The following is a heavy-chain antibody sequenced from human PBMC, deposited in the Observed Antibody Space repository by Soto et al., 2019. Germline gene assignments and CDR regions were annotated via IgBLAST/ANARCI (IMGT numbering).Heavy chain of an antibody. Sequence: QVQLVQSGGEVKRPGASVKVSCKTSVYTFSNYGITWVRQAPGQPLEWLGWISLYSDGTNYAQKFQGRVYMTTDTSTTKAYMELRSLRYDDTAVYYCARVVPGAEAWFVPWGQGTLVTVSS. CDR2: ISLYSDGT. CDR1: VYTFSNYG. J-gene: IGHJ5*02. CDR3: ARVVPGAEAWFVP. D-gene: IGHD2-2*01. V-gene: IGHV1-18*01.